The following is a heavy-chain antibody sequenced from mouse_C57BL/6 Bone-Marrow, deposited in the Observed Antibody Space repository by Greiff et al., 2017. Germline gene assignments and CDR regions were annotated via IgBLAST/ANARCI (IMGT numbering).Heavy chain of an antibody. V-gene: IGHV1-69*01. J-gene: IGHJ3*01. Sequence: QVQLQQPGAELVMPGASVKLSCKASGYTFTSYWMHWVKQRPGQGLEWIGEIDPSDSYTNYNQKFRGKSTLTVDKSSSNAYMQLSSLTTTDSAVYYCETPDYDGWAWFAYRGQGTLVTVSA. D-gene: IGHD2-4*01. CDR2: IDPSDSYT. CDR1: GYTFTSYW. CDR3: ETPDYDGWAWFAY.